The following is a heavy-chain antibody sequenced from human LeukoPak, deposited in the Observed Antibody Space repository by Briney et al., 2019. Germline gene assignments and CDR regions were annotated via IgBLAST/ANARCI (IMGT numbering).Heavy chain of an antibody. CDR3: ARAPVTSCRGAFCYPFDI. J-gene: IGHJ4*02. V-gene: IGHV3-23*01. CDR1: GFSVSSNY. Sequence: GGSLRLSCAASGFSVSSNYMSWVRRAPGKGLEWVSAISGSGGSTYYADSVKGRFTISRDNSKNTLYLQMNSLRADDAAVYYCARAPVTSCRGAFCYPFDIWGQGTLVTVSS. CDR2: ISGSGGST. D-gene: IGHD2-15*01.